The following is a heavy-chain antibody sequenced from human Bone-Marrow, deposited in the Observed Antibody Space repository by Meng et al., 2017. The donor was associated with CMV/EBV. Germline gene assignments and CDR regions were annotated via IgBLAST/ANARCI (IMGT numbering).Heavy chain of an antibody. CDR3: ARGGYSGYDRPLYGMDV. D-gene: IGHD5-12*01. CDR1: GYTFTGYY. Sequence: ASVKVSCKASGYTFTGYYMHWVRQAPGQGLEWMGWINPNSGGTNYAQKFQGRVTMTRDTSISTAYMELSRLRSDDTAVYYCARGGYSGYDRPLYGMDVWGQGTTVTVSS. CDR2: INPNSGGT. V-gene: IGHV1-2*02. J-gene: IGHJ6*02.